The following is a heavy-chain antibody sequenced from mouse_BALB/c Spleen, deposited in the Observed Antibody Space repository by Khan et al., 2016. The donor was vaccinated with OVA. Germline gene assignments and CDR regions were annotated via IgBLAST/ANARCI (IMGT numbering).Heavy chain of an antibody. CDR2: LNTNTGEP. J-gene: IGHJ1*01. Sequence: QIQLVQSGPELKKPGETVKISCKASGYTFTNYGMNWVKQAPGKGLKWVGWLNTNTGEPTYADDFKGRFAFSLETSAVTVYLQINNLKNEDMATYFCARSRGVLHYGGYFDVGGAGTTVSVSS. CDR1: GYTFTNYG. CDR3: ARSRGVLHYGGYFDV. D-gene: IGHD1-1*01. V-gene: IGHV9-1*02.